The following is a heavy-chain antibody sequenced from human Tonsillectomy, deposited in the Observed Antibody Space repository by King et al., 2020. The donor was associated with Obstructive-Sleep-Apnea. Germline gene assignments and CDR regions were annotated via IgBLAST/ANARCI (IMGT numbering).Heavy chain of an antibody. CDR1: GFIFSSYS. D-gene: IGHD3-10*01. Sequence: VQLVQSGGGLVQPGGSLRLSCAASGFIFSSYSMNWVRQAPGKGLEWVSYISSSSSTIYYADSVKGRFTIARDNAKNSLYLQMNTLRAEDTAVYYCATGTDFDYWGQGTLVTVSS. J-gene: IGHJ4*02. CDR2: ISSSSSTI. V-gene: IGHV3-48*04. CDR3: ATGTDFDY.